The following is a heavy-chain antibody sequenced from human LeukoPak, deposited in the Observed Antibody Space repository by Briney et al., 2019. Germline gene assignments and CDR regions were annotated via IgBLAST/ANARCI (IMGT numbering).Heavy chain of an antibody. D-gene: IGHD3-22*01. Sequence: GGSLRLSCAASGFTFSSYAMHWVRQAPGKGLEYVSAISSNGGSIYYANSVKGRFAISRDNSKNTLYLQMGSLRAEDMAVYYCARAPPYYYDSSGYYGAYYYYMDVWGKGTTVTVSS. CDR1: GFTFSSYA. CDR3: ARAPPYYYDSSGYYGAYYYYMDV. V-gene: IGHV3-64*01. CDR2: ISSNGGSI. J-gene: IGHJ6*03.